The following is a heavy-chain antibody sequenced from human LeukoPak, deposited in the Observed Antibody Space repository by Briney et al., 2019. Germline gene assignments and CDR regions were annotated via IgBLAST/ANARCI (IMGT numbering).Heavy chain of an antibody. Sequence: ASVKVSCKASGYTFTSYYMHWVRQAPGQGLEWMGIINPGGGSTSYAQKFQGRVTMTRDMSTSTVYMELSSLRSEDTAVYYCARDQSSGSYYNYWGQGTLVTVSS. V-gene: IGHV1-46*01. CDR3: ARDQSSGSYYNY. J-gene: IGHJ4*02. CDR2: INPGGGST. D-gene: IGHD3-10*01. CDR1: GYTFTSYY.